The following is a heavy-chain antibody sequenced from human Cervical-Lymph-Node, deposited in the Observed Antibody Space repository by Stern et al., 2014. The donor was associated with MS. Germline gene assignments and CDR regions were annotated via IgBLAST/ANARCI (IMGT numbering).Heavy chain of an antibody. CDR1: GGTFSSYA. V-gene: IGHV1-69*17. D-gene: IGHD1-7*01. J-gene: IGHJ6*02. Sequence: MQLVESGAEVKKPGSSVKVSCKASGGTFSSYAISWVRQAPGQGLEWMGGIIPIFGIANYAQKFQGRVTITADKSTSTAYMELSSLRSEDTAVYYCARDTLELRQLYYYGMDVWGQGTTVTVSS. CDR2: IIPIFGIA. CDR3: ARDTLELRQLYYYGMDV.